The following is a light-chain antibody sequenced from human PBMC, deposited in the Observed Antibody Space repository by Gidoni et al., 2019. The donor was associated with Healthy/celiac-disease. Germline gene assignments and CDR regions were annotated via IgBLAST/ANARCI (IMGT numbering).Light chain of an antibody. CDR3: QPSYSTPRS. V-gene: IGKV1-39*01. J-gene: IGKJ2*04. CDR1: QSISSY. Sequence: DIQITQSPSSLSASVGDRVTITCRASQSISSYLNWYQQKPGKAPKLLIYSASSLQSGVPSRLSGSGSGTDFTLTIRSLQPEDFATYYCQPSYSTPRSCXQXTKLEIK. CDR2: SAS.